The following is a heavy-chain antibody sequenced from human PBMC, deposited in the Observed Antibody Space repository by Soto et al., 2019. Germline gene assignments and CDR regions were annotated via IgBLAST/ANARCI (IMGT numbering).Heavy chain of an antibody. Sequence: TLVNPTQTLTLTCTFSGFSLSTSGVGVGWIRQPPGKALEWLALIYWNDDKRYSPSLKSRLTITKDTSKNQVVLTMTNMDPVDTATYYCAHRRRITIFGVVRYYYYYGMDVWGQGTTVTVSS. D-gene: IGHD3-3*01. V-gene: IGHV2-5*01. CDR2: IYWNDDK. J-gene: IGHJ6*02. CDR1: GFSLSTSGVG. CDR3: AHRRRITIFGVVRYYYYYGMDV.